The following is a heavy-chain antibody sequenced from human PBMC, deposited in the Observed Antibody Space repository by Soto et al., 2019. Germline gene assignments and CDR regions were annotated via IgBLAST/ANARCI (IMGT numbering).Heavy chain of an antibody. J-gene: IGHJ6*02. Sequence: AEAVKISGKGSGCSFTSYWIAWVRQMPGKGLEWMGVVYPGDSNTRYSPSFQGQVTISADKSISTAYLQWSSLKASDTAIYYCVRPGMDVWGQGTTVTVSS. CDR2: VYPGDSNT. CDR1: GCSFTSYW. V-gene: IGHV5-51*01. CDR3: VRPGMDV.